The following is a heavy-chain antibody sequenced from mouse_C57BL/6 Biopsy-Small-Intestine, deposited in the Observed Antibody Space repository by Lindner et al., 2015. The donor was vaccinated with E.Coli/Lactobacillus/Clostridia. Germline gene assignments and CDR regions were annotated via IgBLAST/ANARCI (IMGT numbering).Heavy chain of an antibody. V-gene: IGHV1-81*01. D-gene: IGHD1-1*01. CDR1: GGTFSSYA. J-gene: IGHJ1*01. Sequence: SVKVSCKASGGTFSSYAISWVRQAPGQGLEWMGGIIPIFGTANYAQKFQGGVTITADESTSTAYMELSSLRSEDTAVYYCARAYRGYSSGWYYYYGMDVWGQGTTVTVFS. CDR3: ARAYRGYSSGWYYYYGMDV. CDR2: IIPIFGTA.